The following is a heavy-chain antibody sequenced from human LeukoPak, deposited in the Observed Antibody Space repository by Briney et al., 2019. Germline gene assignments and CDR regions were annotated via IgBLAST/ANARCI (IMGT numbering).Heavy chain of an antibody. V-gene: IGHV1-18*04. D-gene: IGHD6-13*01. CDR2: ISAYNGNT. CDR3: ASKAAAGDFDY. CDR1: GYTFTGYY. J-gene: IGHJ4*02. Sequence: ASVKVSCKASGYTFTGYYMHWVRQATGQGLEWMGWISAYNGNTNYAQKLHGRVTMTTDTSTSTAYMELRSLRSDDTAVYYCASKAAAGDFDYWGQGTLVTVSS.